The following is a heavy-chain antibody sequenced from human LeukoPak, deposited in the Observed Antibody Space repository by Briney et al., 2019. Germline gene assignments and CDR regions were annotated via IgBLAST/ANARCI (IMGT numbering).Heavy chain of an antibody. Sequence: SQALSLTCAISGDSVSSNGAAWDWIRQSPSRGLVWLGRTYYRSQQWYSDYAPSVKGRITINADTSQHQFSLHLNSVTPEDTAVYYCGRETDFGVVTNWGQGTLVTVSS. D-gene: IGHD3-3*01. CDR1: GDSVSSNGAA. V-gene: IGHV6-1*01. J-gene: IGHJ4*02. CDR2: TYYRSQQWYS. CDR3: GRETDFGVVTN.